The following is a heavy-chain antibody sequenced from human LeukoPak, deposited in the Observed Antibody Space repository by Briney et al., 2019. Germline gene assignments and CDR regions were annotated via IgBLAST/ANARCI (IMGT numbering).Heavy chain of an antibody. V-gene: IGHV3-9*01. Sequence: GRSLRLSCAASGFTFDDYAMHWVRQAPGKGLEGVSGISWNSGRIGYADSVKGRFTISRDNAKNSLYLQMNSLRAEDTALYYCAKDLAGQYYYYGMDVWGQGTTVTVSS. CDR3: AKDLAGQYYYYGMDV. CDR2: ISWNSGRI. CDR1: GFTFDDYA. D-gene: IGHD6-19*01. J-gene: IGHJ6*02.